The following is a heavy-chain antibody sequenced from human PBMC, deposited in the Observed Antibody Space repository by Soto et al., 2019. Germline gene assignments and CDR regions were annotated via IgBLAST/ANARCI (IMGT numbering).Heavy chain of an antibody. CDR3: AKHTTFYYDRTGHGDYFDY. V-gene: IGHV4-30-2*06. D-gene: IGHD3-22*01. CDR1: GSSISTTGSA. J-gene: IGHJ4*02. CDR2: ISYIGVT. Sequence: TLSLTCSVSGSSISTTGSAWMWVRQSPGEGLEWLGYISYIGVTYYNPPLKSRGSMSLDRSKNPFSLRLNSVTAADTALYFCAKHTTFYYDRTGHGDYFDYWGQGPRVTVSS.